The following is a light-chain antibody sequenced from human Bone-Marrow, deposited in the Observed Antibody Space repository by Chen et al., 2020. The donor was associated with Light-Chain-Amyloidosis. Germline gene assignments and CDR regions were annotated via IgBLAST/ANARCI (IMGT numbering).Light chain of an antibody. CDR3: QQYGTSPLT. CDR2: GSS. J-gene: IGKJ4*01. Sequence: EIVLTQSPGTLSLSPGEGANLSCRASQTISSNYLTWYQQKFCQAPRLLIYGSSIRATGIPDRFTGSESGTDFTLTINRLEPEDFAMYYCQQYGTSPLTFGGGIKVEIK. V-gene: IGKV3-20*01. CDR1: QTISSNY.